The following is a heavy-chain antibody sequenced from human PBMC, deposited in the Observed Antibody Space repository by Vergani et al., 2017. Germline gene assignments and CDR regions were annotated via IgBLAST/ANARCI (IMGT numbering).Heavy chain of an antibody. Sequence: QVQLVQSGAEVKKPGASVKVSCKAPGYTFTSYGISWVRQAPGQGLEWMGWISAYNGNTNYAQKLQGRVTMTTDTSTSTAYMELRSLRSDDTAVYYCARVPRIAARPGSYYYYMDVWGKGTTVTVSS. CDR1: GYTFTSYG. D-gene: IGHD6-6*01. CDR2: ISAYNGNT. J-gene: IGHJ6*03. CDR3: ARVPRIAARPGSYYYYMDV. V-gene: IGHV1-18*04.